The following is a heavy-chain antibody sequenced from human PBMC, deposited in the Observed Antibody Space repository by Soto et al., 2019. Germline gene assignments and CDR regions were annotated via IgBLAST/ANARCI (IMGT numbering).Heavy chain of an antibody. CDR2: ISYDGSNK. V-gene: IGHV3-30-3*01. CDR3: ERDLSDIVVVVAHYYCYGMDV. J-gene: IGHJ6*02. Sequence: QVQLVESGGGVVQPGRSLRLSCAASGFTFSSYAMHWVRQAPGKGLEWVAVISYDGSNKYYADTVKGRFTISRDNSKKTLDLQRNSLRAEETAVYYCERDLSDIVVVVAHYYCYGMDVWGQGTTVTVSS. D-gene: IGHD2-15*01. CDR1: GFTFSSYA.